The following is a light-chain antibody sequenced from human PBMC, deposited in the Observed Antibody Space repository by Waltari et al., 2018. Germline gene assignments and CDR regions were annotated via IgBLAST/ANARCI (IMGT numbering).Light chain of an antibody. Sequence: SHELTQPPSVSVSPGHTATITCSGETLSKQYVYWYQHKPGQAPVLLIYKDTERHSGIPDRFSGSSSGTSVTLTISGVQAEDEADYYCQLADSTVTYVFGPGTKVIVL. CDR1: TLSKQY. CDR2: KDT. V-gene: IGLV3-25*03. J-gene: IGLJ1*01. CDR3: QLADSTVTYV.